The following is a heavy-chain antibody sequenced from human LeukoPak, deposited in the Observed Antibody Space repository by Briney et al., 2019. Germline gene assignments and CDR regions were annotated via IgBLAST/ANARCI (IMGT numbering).Heavy chain of an antibody. J-gene: IGHJ4*02. V-gene: IGHV3-23*01. D-gene: IGHD6-6*01. CDR3: ARGGVYSSSAPDY. CDR2: ISGSGGST. Sequence: PGGSLRLSCAASAFTFSIYGMSWVRQAPGKGLEWVSAISGSGGSTYYADSVKGRFTISRDNAKNSLYLQMNSLRAEDTAVYYCARGGVYSSSAPDYWGQGTLVTVSS. CDR1: AFTFSIYG.